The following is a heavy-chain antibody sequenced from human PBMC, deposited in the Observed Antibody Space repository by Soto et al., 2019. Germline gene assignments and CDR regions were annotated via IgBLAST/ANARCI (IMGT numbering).Heavy chain of an antibody. CDR1: GYTFTTYG. Sequence: QAQLVQSGAEVKKPRASVKVSCKASGYTFTTYGMSWVRQAPGQGLDWMGWISTYNGNTKYAERLQGRVTMTTDTTTSTAYMELRSLRSDDTAVYYCARGPTDYYDNSGNYFLDYWGQGTLVTVSS. J-gene: IGHJ4*02. D-gene: IGHD3-22*01. V-gene: IGHV1-18*01. CDR2: ISTYNGNT. CDR3: ARGPTDYYDNSGNYFLDY.